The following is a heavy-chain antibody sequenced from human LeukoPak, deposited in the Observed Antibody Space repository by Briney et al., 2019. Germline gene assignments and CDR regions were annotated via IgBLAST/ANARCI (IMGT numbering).Heavy chain of an antibody. V-gene: IGHV4-59*08. D-gene: IGHD3-22*01. CDR3: ARHGVYYYDSSGSDYFDY. Sequence: SETLSLTCTVSGGSISRYYWSWIRQPPGKGLEWIGYIYYSGSTNYNPSLKSRVTISVDTSKNQFSLKLSSVTAADTAVYYCARHGVYYYDSSGSDYFDYWGQGTLVTVSS. CDR2: IYYSGST. CDR1: GGSISRYY. J-gene: IGHJ4*02.